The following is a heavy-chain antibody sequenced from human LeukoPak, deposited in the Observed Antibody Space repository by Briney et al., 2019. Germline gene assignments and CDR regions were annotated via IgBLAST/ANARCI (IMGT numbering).Heavy chain of an antibody. CDR1: GFIFSDSY. J-gene: IGHJ4*02. D-gene: IGHD5-18*01. CDR3: ARLHGYSYGLADS. V-gene: IGHV3-11*06. CDR2: ITSTSSNT. Sequence: GGSLRLSCAASGFIFSDSYMAWIRQAPGKGPVWVSYITSTSSNTMYPDSVRGRFTISRDNAKNSLYLQMNSLRVEDTAVYYCARLHGYSYGLADSWGQGTLVTVSS.